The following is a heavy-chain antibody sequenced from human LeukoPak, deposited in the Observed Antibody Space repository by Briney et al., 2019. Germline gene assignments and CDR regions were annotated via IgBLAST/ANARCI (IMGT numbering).Heavy chain of an antibody. J-gene: IGHJ4*02. CDR2: IYPGDSDT. D-gene: IGHD4-17*01. Sequence: GESLKISCKGSGYSFSSYRIGLVRQMPGKGLEWMGIIYPGDSDTRYSPSFQGQVTISAEKSVSTAYPQWSSLKASDTAMYYCTKTTDYGDYMGYWGQGTLVTISS. CDR1: GYSFSSYR. CDR3: TKTTDYGDYMGY. V-gene: IGHV5-51*01.